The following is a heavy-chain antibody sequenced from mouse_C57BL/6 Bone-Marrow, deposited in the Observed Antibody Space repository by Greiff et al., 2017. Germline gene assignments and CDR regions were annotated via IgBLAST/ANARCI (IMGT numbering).Heavy chain of an antibody. CDR3: AQRDLYYGNLFAY. CDR2: IWWNDDK. J-gene: IGHJ3*01. Sequence: QVTLKESGPGILQPSQTLSLTCSFSGFSLSTSNMGIGWIRQPSGKGLEWLAHIWWNDDKYYNPSLKSRLTISKDTSNNQVILKITSVGTADTAPYDCAQRDLYYGNLFAYWGQGTLVTVSA. D-gene: IGHD2-1*01. V-gene: IGHV8-5*01. CDR1: GFSLSTSNMG.